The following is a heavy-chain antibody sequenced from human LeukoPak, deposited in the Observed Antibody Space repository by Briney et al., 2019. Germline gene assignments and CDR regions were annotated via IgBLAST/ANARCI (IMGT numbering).Heavy chain of an antibody. CDR3: TRGSSLGYYYGLDV. CDR1: GFTFGGSA. J-gene: IGHJ6*02. Sequence: GGSLRLSCAASGFTFGGSAVHWVRQASGKGLEWVGRIRSKTNNYATAYAASVNGRFTISRDDSKNTAYLQMNTLKTEDTAIYYCTRGSSLGYYYGLDVWGQGTTVSVSS. CDR2: IRSKTNNYAT. D-gene: IGHD6-6*01. V-gene: IGHV3-73*01.